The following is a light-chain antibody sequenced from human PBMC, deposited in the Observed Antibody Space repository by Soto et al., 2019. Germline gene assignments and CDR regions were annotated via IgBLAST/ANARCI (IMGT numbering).Light chain of an antibody. CDR1: QSVSSSY. CDR2: GAS. Sequence: EIVLTQSPGTLSLSRGERATLSCRVSQSVSSSYLAWYQQKSGQAPRLLIYGASSRATGIPDRFSGSGSGTAFTLTISRLEPEDFAVYYCQQYGSSPRLTFGGGNKVQIK. J-gene: IGKJ4*01. CDR3: QQYGSSPRLT. V-gene: IGKV3-20*01.